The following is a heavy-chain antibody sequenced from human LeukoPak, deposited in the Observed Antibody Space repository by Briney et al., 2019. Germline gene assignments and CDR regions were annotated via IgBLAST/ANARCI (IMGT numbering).Heavy chain of an antibody. CDR3: AKDKRVVAAGFDAFDI. CDR1: GFTFDDYA. V-gene: IGHV3-9*01. CDR2: ISWNSGSI. J-gene: IGHJ3*02. Sequence: PGGSLRLSCAASGFTFDDYAMHWVRQAPGKGLEWVSGISWNSGSIGYADSVKGRFTISRDNAKNSLYLQMNSLRAEDTALYYCAKDKRVVAAGFDAFDIWGQGTMVTVSS. D-gene: IGHD2-2*01.